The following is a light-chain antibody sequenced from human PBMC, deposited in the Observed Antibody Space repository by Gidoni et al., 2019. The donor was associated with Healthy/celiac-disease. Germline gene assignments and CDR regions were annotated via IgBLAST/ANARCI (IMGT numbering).Light chain of an antibody. Sequence: QSALTQPASVSGSPGQSIPISCTGTSSDVGSYNLVSWYQQHPGKAPKLMIYEGSKRPSGVSNRFSGSKSGNTASLTISGLQAEDEADYYCCSYAGSSTFYVVFGGGTKLTVL. J-gene: IGLJ2*01. V-gene: IGLV2-23*03. CDR3: CSYAGSSTFYVV. CDR2: EGS. CDR1: SSDVGSYNL.